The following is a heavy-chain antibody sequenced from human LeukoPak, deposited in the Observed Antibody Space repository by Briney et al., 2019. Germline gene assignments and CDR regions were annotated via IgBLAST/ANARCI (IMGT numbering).Heavy chain of an antibody. D-gene: IGHD6-19*01. CDR2: ISSSSSYT. Sequence: GGSLRLSCAASGFTFSSYSMNWVRQAPGKGLEWVSSISSSSSYTYYADSVKGRFTISRDNAKNSLYLQMNSLRAEDTAVYYCARDLRSGWYDGAGYFDYWGQGTLVTVSS. J-gene: IGHJ4*02. CDR3: ARDLRSGWYDGAGYFDY. V-gene: IGHV3-21*01. CDR1: GFTFSSYS.